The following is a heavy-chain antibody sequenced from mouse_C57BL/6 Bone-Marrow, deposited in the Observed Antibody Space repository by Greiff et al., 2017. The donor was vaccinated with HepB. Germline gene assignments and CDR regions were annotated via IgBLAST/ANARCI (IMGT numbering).Heavy chain of an antibody. J-gene: IGHJ3*01. D-gene: IGHD1-1*01. V-gene: IGHV5-6*02. Sequence: EVKVVESGGDLVKPGGSLKLSCAASGFTFSSYCMSWVRQTPDKRLEWVATISSGGSYTYYPDSLKGRFTISRDNAKNTLYLQMSSLKSEDTAVYYCARRYGSSSAWFAFWGQGTLVTVSA. CDR2: ISSGGSYT. CDR1: GFTFSSYC. CDR3: ARRYGSSSAWFAF.